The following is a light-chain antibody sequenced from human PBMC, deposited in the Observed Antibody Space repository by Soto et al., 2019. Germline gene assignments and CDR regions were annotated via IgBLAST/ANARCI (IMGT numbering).Light chain of an antibody. CDR3: TSFTSRHTYV. CDR1: ISDVGGYNY. Sequence: SVLSPLASVCGSPGQSISISCTGTISDVGGYNYVSWYQQHPDKAPRLMIYDVSNRPSGVSDRFSGYKSGDTASLTISGLQAEDEADYYCTSFTSRHTYVFGTGTKVTVL. V-gene: IGLV2-14*03. J-gene: IGLJ1*01. CDR2: DVS.